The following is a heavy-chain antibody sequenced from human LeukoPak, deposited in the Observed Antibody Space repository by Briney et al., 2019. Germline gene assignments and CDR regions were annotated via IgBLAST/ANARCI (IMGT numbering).Heavy chain of an antibody. Sequence: GGPLKFSGEPPGFPFRASYMSGSPKAPGKGLEWVSYISSSGSTIYYADSVKGRFTISRDNAKNSLYLQMNSLRAEDTAVYYCARGPMAGMGYWFDPWGQGTLVTVSS. D-gene: IGHD3-16*01. CDR1: GFPFRASY. CDR2: ISSSGSTI. CDR3: ARGPMAGMGYWFDP. J-gene: IGHJ5*02. V-gene: IGHV3-11*01.